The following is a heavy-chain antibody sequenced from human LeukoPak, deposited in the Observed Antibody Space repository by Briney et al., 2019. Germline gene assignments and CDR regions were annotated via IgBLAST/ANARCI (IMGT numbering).Heavy chain of an antibody. CDR1: GFTFSSYD. CDR3: ARVGYDFWSGYYHQPHDY. J-gene: IGHJ4*02. D-gene: IGHD3-3*01. Sequence: GGSLRLSCAASGFTFSSYDMHWVRQATGKGLEWVSAIGTAGDTYYPGSVKGRFTISRENAKNSLYLQMNSLRAGDTAVYYCARVGYDFWSGYYHQPHDYWGQGTLVTVSS. CDR2: IGTAGDT. V-gene: IGHV3-13*01.